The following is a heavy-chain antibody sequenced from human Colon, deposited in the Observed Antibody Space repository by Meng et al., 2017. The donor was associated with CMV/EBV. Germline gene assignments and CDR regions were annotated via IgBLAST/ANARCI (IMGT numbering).Heavy chain of an antibody. CDR1: GFTFNDYS. CDR2: ISSSGRTI. D-gene: IGHD6-13*01. CDR3: VRTPAAATGWFDP. V-gene: IGHV3-11*01. J-gene: IGHJ5*02. Sequence: GESLKISCAVSGFTFNDYSMSWIRQAPGKGLEWVSYISSSGRTIYYADSVRGRFTISRDNARNSLYLQMNTLRADDTAVYYCVRTPAAATGWFDPWGQGTLVTVSS.